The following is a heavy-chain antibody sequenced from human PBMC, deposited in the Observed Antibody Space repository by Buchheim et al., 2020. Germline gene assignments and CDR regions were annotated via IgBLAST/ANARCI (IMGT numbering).Heavy chain of an antibody. CDR1: GYTFTSYY. V-gene: IGHV1-46*03. Sequence: QVQLVQSGAEVKKPGASVKVSCKASGYTFTSYYMHWVRQAPGQGLEWMGIINPSGGSTSYAQKFQGRVTMTRDTSTSTVYMELSSLRSEDTAVYYCTRDREMVYPFSLGPDYWGQGTL. CDR2: INPSGGST. D-gene: IGHD5-24*01. J-gene: IGHJ4*02. CDR3: TRDREMVYPFSLGPDY.